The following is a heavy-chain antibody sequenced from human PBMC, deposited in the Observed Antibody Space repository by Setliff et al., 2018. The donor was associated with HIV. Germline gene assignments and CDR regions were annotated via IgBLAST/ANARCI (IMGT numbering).Heavy chain of an antibody. V-gene: IGHV3-74*03. J-gene: IGHJ5*02. CDR1: GFTFSTYW. CDR3: ARVASGYDYGWLDP. CDR2: INNDGRKT. D-gene: IGHD5-12*01. Sequence: AGGSLRLSCAASGFTFSTYWRHWVRQAPGKGLVWVSHINNDGRKTTYADSVKGRFTVSRDNAKNTLYLQMNSLRAEDTAVYYCARVASGYDYGWLDPWGQGTLVTVSS.